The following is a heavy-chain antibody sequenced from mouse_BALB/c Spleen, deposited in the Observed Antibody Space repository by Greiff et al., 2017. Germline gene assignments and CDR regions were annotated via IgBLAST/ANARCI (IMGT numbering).Heavy chain of an antibody. D-gene: IGHD2-12*01. J-gene: IGHJ4*01. Sequence: VQLQQSGGDLVKPGGSLKLSCAASGFTFSSYGMSWVRQTPDKRLEWVATISSGGSYTYYPDSVKGRFTISRDNAKNTLYLQMSSLKSEDTAMYYCSKQELRRAMDDWGQGTSVTVSA. CDR3: SKQELRRAMDD. V-gene: IGHV5-6*01. CDR2: ISSGGSYT. CDR1: GFTFSSYG.